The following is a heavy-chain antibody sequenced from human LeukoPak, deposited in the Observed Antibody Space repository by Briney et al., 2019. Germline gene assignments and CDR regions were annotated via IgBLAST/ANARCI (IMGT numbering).Heavy chain of an antibody. Sequence: PSGTLSLTCAVSGGSISSGNWWSWVRQPPDKGLEGCGEIYHSGTTNYNPSLKSRVTISVDKSKNQLSLKLSSVTAADTAVYYCARHIGVAGTRGFDYWGQGTLVTVSS. CDR3: ARHIGVAGTRGFDY. CDR2: IYHSGTT. D-gene: IGHD6-19*01. J-gene: IGHJ4*02. V-gene: IGHV4-4*02. CDR1: GGSISSGNW.